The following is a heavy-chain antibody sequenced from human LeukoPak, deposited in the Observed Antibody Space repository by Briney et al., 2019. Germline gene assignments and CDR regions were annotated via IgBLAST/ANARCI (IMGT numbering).Heavy chain of an antibody. CDR2: IYPGDSDT. J-gene: IGHJ4*02. CDR1: GYSFTSYW. Sequence: ESLKISCKGSGYSFTSYWIGWVRPMPGKGLGWMGIIYPGDSDTRYSPSFQGQVTISADKSISTAYLQWSSLKASDTAMYYCARQGGGGFDDSSGYHDYWGQGTLVTVSS. D-gene: IGHD3-22*01. V-gene: IGHV5-51*01. CDR3: ARQGGGGFDDSSGYHDY.